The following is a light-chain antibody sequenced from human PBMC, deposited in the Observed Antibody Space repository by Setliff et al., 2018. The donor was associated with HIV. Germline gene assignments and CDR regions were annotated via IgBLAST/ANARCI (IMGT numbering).Light chain of an antibody. Sequence: QSVLTQPASVSGSPGQSITISCTGTSGDVGRYNLVSWYQQKPGKPPKLMIYQASKRPSGVSNRFSGSKSGNTASRTISGLQAEDEADYYCCSNTGSNTYVFGTGTKATV. CDR3: CSNTGSNTYV. CDR2: QAS. V-gene: IGLV2-23*01. CDR1: SGDVGRYNL. J-gene: IGLJ1*01.